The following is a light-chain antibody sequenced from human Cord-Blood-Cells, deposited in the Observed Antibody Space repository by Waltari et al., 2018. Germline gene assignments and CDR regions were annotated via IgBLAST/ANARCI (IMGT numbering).Light chain of an antibody. CDR2: WAS. J-gene: IGKJ1*01. Sequence: DLVMTQSPDSLAVSLGERATINCKSSQSVLYSSNNKNYLAWYQQKAGQPPKLLIYWASTRESGVPDRFSGSGSGTDFTLTISSLQAEDVAVYYCQQYYSTPRTFGQGTKVEIK. CDR3: QQYYSTPRT. V-gene: IGKV4-1*01. CDR1: QSVLYSSNNKNY.